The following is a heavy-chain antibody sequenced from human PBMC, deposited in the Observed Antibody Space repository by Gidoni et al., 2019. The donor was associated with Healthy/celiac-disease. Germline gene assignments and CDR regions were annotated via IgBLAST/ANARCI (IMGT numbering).Heavy chain of an antibody. CDR3: ARARIAAAPVDY. V-gene: IGHV3-33*01. D-gene: IGHD6-13*01. Sequence: QVQLVESGGGVVQPGRSLRLSCAASGFTFSSYGMHWVRQAPGKGLEWVAVIWYDGSNKYYADSVKGRFTISRDNSKNTLYLQMNSLRAEDTAVYYCARARIAAAPVDYWGQGTLVTVSS. J-gene: IGHJ4*02. CDR1: GFTFSSYG. CDR2: IWYDGSNK.